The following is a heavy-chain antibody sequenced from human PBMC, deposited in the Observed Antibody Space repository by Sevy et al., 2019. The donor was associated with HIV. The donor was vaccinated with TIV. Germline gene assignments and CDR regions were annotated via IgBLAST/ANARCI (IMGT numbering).Heavy chain of an antibody. V-gene: IGHV5-51*01. CDR3: ARRRPYYDFWSGYYDY. Sequence: GESLKISCKGSGYSFTSYWIGWVRQMPGKGLEWMGIIYPGDSDTRYSPSFQGQVTISADKSISTAYLQWSSLKASETAMYYCARRRPYYDFWSGYYDYWGQGTLVTVSS. D-gene: IGHD3-3*01. CDR2: IYPGDSDT. J-gene: IGHJ4*02. CDR1: GYSFTSYW.